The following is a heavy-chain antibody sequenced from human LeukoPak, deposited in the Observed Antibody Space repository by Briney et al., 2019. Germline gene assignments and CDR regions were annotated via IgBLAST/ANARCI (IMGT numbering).Heavy chain of an antibody. D-gene: IGHD3-16*02. Sequence: PSETLSLTCTVSGASFTSNNYYWGWVRQPPGKGLEWIGTIYYSGSTYYNPSLKSRVTISADTSKNQFSLKLSSVTAADTAVYYCASYDYVWGSNRYAFFYWGQGTLVTASS. V-gene: IGHV4-39*01. J-gene: IGHJ4*02. CDR3: ASYDYVWGSNRYAFFY. CDR1: GASFTSNNYY. CDR2: IYYSGST.